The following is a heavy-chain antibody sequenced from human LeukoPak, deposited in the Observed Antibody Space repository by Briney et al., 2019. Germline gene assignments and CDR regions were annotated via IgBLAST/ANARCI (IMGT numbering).Heavy chain of an antibody. CDR3: ARGSERWLQLGVRYYFDY. CDR2: INHSGST. V-gene: IGHV4-34*01. CDR1: GGSFSGYY. Sequence: SETLSLTCAVYGGSFSGYYWSWIRQPPGKGLEWIGEINHSGSTNYNPSLKSRVTISVDTSKNQFSLKLSSVTAADTAVYYCARGSERWLQLGVRYYFDYWGQGTLVTVTS. J-gene: IGHJ4*02. D-gene: IGHD5-24*01.